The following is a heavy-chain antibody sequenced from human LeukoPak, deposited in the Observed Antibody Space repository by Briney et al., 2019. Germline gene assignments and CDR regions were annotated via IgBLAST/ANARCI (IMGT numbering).Heavy chain of an antibody. Sequence: PSETLSLTCAVYGGSFSGYYWSWIRQPPGKGLEWIGEINHSGSTNYNPSLKSRVTISVDTSKNQFSLKLSSVTAADTAVYYCARVSYDSSGYYYKQFDYWGQGILVTVSS. J-gene: IGHJ4*02. CDR2: INHSGST. CDR3: ARVSYDSSGYYYKQFDY. V-gene: IGHV4-34*01. D-gene: IGHD3-22*01. CDR1: GGSFSGYY.